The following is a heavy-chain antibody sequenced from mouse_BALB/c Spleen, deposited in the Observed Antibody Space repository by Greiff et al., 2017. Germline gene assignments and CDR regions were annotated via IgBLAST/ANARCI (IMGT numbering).Heavy chain of an antibody. V-gene: IGHV1-87*01. CDR2: IYPGDGDT. D-gene: IGHD2-14*01. Sequence: QVQLKQSGAELARPGASVKLSCKASGYTFTSYWMQWVKQRPGQGLEWIGAIYPGDGDTRYTQKFKGKATLTADKSSSTAYMQLSSLASEDSAVYYCARQDYRSFFDYWGQGTTLTVSS. J-gene: IGHJ2*01. CDR3: ARQDYRSFFDY. CDR1: GYTFTSYW.